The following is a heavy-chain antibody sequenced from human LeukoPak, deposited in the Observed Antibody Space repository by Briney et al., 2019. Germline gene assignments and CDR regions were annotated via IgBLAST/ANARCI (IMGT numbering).Heavy chain of an antibody. CDR3: ARGFIAVAGTALNWFDP. CDR2: IDHSGST. Sequence: PSETLSLTCAVPGRSFSDDFWTWVRQFPGKGLEWIGEIDHSGSTNYNPSLKSRVSMSFDTSKNQFSLQLTSVTAADTAVYFCARGFIAVAGTALNWFDPWGPGTLVTVSS. D-gene: IGHD6-19*01. V-gene: IGHV4-34*01. CDR1: GRSFSDDF. J-gene: IGHJ5*02.